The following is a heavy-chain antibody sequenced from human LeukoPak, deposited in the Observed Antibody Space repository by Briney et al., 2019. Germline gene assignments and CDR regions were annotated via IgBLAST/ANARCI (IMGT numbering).Heavy chain of an antibody. CDR3: ANFWYAGNEGGSVGY. CDR1: GFTFSSYG. CDR2: IRYDGSNK. D-gene: IGHD4-23*01. V-gene: IGHV3-30*02. J-gene: IGHJ4*02. Sequence: PGGSLRLSCAASGFTFSSYGMHWVRQAPGKGLEWVAFIRYDGSNKYYADSVKGRFTISRDNSKNTVYLQMNSLRAEDTAVYFCANFWYAGNEGGSVGYWGQGTLVTVS.